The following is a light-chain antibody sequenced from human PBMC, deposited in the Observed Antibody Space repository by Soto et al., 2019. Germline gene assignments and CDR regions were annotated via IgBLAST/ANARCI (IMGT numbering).Light chain of an antibody. Sequence: ETGLTQSPGTLSLSPGETATRACRASESIKSNSLAWYQQKPGQPPRLLIYGASNRATDIPDRFSGSGSGTDFTLTITRLESEDFAVYDCQQYENSPITFGQGTRLDIK. J-gene: IGKJ5*01. CDR1: ESIKSNS. CDR3: QQYENSPIT. CDR2: GAS. V-gene: IGKV3-20*01.